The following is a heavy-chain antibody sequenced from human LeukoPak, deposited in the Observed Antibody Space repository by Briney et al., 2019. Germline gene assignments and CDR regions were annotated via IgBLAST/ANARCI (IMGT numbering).Heavy chain of an antibody. Sequence: GGSLRLSCAASGFTFSSYAMHWVRQAPGKGLEWVAVISYDGSNKYYADSVKGRFTISRDNSKNTLYLQMNSLRAEDTAVYYCARDKYNWNDVRGVFFDYWGQGTLATVSS. D-gene: IGHD1-20*01. V-gene: IGHV3-30*04. J-gene: IGHJ4*02. CDR2: ISYDGSNK. CDR1: GFTFSSYA. CDR3: ARDKYNWNDVRGVFFDY.